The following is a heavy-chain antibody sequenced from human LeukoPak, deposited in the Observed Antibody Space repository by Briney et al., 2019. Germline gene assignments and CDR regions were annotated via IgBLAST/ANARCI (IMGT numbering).Heavy chain of an antibody. Sequence: GGSLRLSCAASGFTFSDYYMSWIRQAPGKGLEWVSYISSGSTIYYADSVKGRFTISRDNAKNSLYLQMNSLRAEDTAVYYCARDLTPFDYWGQGTLVTVSS. CDR1: GFTFSDYY. CDR2: ISSGSTI. CDR3: ARDLTPFDY. D-gene: IGHD2-15*01. V-gene: IGHV3-11*04. J-gene: IGHJ4*02.